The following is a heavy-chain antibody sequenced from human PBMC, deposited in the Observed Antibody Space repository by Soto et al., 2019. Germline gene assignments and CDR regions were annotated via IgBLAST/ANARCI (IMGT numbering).Heavy chain of an antibody. CDR1: GFTFSSYA. J-gene: IGHJ4*02. D-gene: IGHD4-17*01. CDR2: ISGRGGGT. CDR3: AKHGLDTTLITLDY. V-gene: IGHV3-23*01. Sequence: EVQLLESGGGLVQSGGSLRLSCAASGFTFSSYAMSWVRQAPGKGLEWVSGISGRGGGTYYADSVKGRFTISRDNSKNTLYLQMTTLRAEDTAVYYCAKHGLDTTLITLDYWALGTLGTVS.